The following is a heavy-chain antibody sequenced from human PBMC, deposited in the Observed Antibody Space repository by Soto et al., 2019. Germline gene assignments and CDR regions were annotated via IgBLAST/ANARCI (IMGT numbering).Heavy chain of an antibody. CDR3: ANLRFLEWFPFDP. CDR2: ISSSSSYI. D-gene: IGHD3-3*01. CDR1: GFTFSSYS. V-gene: IGHV3-21*04. Sequence: GGSLRLSCAASGFTFSSYSMNWVRQAPGKGLEWVSSISSSSSYIYYADSVKGRFTISRDNAKNTLYLQMNSLRAEDTAVYYCANLRFLEWFPFDPWGQGTLVTVSS. J-gene: IGHJ5*02.